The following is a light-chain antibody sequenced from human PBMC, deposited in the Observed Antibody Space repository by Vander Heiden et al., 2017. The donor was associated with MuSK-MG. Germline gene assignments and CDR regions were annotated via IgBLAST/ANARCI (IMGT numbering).Light chain of an antibody. V-gene: IGKV4-1*01. CDR3: QQYYSSPIT. Sequence: DIVMTQSPDSLAVSLGERATINCKSSQSVLYSSNNKNYLAWYQQKPGQPPKLLIYWASTRESGVPDRFSGSGSVTDFTLTISSLQAEDVAVYHCQQYYSSPITFGGGTKVEIK. CDR1: QSVLYSSNNKNY. CDR2: WAS. J-gene: IGKJ4*01.